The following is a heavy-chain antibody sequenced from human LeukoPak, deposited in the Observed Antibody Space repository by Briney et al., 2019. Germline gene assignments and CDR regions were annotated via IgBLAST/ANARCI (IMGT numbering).Heavy chain of an antibody. D-gene: IGHD3-10*01. CDR3: AREDFYGSGKD. CDR1: GGSISSGGYS. V-gene: IGHV4-30-2*01. J-gene: IGHJ4*02. CDR2: IYHSGST. Sequence: SETLSLTCAVSGGSISSGGYSWSWIRQPPGKGLEWIGYIYHSGSTYYNPSLKSRVTISVDRSKNQFSLKLSSATAADTAVYYCAREDFYGSGKDWGQGTLVTVSS.